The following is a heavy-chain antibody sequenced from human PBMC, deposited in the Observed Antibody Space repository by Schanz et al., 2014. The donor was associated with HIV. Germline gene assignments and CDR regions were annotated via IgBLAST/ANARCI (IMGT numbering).Heavy chain of an antibody. V-gene: IGHV3-13*01. CDR1: GFTFSTYD. CDR3: ARGFQGFDY. Sequence: EVQLVESGGGLVQPGGSLRLSCAASGFTFSTYDMHWVRQVTGKGLEWVSAIGTAADTYYSDSVKGRFTISRDNSKNTLYLQMNSLRAEDTSVYYCARGFQGFDYWGQGTLVTVSS. J-gene: IGHJ4*02. CDR2: IGTAADT. D-gene: IGHD3-10*01.